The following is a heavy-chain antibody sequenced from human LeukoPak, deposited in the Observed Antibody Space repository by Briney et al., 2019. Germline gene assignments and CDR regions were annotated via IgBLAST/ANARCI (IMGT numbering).Heavy chain of an antibody. CDR3: VRGVRDSTAYYHFDY. CDR2: SYYSGIT. V-gene: IGHV4-31*03. CDR1: GGSISSGGYY. Sequence: TLSLTCTVSGGSISSGGYYWNWIRQHPGKGLEWIIYSYYSGITYYNPSLNSRLTILVDTSKNQFSLKLSSVTAADTAVYYCVRGVRDSTAYYHFDYWGQATLVTV. D-gene: IGHD3-22*01. J-gene: IGHJ4*02.